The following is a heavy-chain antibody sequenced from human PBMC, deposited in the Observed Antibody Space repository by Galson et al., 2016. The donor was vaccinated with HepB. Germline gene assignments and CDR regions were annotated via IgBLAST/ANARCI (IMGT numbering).Heavy chain of an antibody. Sequence: TLSLTCSFSGGTISSYDLYWSWIRQPAGKGLEWIGRIYASGIAHYNPSLKCRVSMSIDTSKDQVSLKLTSVTAADTAVYYCAREFTYWGQGTLVTVAS. CDR3: AREFTY. CDR2: IYASGIA. J-gene: IGHJ4*02. CDR1: GGTISSYDLY. V-gene: IGHV4-61*02.